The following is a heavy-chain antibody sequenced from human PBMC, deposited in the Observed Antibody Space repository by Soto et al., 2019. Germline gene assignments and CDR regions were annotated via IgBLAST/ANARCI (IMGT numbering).Heavy chain of an antibody. CDR2: IVVGSGNT. Sequence: ASVKVSCKASGFTFTSSAVQWVRQARGQRLEWIGWIVVGSGNTNYAQKFQERATVTRDMSTSTAYMELSSLRSEDTAVYYCAAFATNIPHYYYGMDVWGQGTTVTVSS. CDR1: GFTFTSSA. D-gene: IGHD1-26*01. J-gene: IGHJ6*02. CDR3: AAFATNIPHYYYGMDV. V-gene: IGHV1-58*01.